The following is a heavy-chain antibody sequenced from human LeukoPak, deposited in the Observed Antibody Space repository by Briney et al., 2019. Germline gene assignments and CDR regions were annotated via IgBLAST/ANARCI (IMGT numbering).Heavy chain of an antibody. CDR3: ARGFGDL. J-gene: IGHJ5*02. D-gene: IGHD3-3*01. CDR2: ISSSGNTI. V-gene: IGHV3-48*03. CDR1: VFRFSSYE. Sequence: GGSLRLSCAASVFRFSSYEMNWVRQPPGKGLEWVSYISSSGNTIYYADSVKGRFTISRDNAKNSLYLQMNSLRAEDTAVYYCARGFGDLWGQGTLVTVSS.